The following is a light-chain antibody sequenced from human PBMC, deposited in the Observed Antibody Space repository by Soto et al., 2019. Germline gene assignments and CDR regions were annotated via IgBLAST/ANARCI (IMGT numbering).Light chain of an antibody. CDR3: AAWDDSFNGLYV. V-gene: IGLV1-44*01. J-gene: IGLJ1*01. CDR1: TSNIESAT. CDR2: NNY. Sequence: QSVLTQPPSASGTPGQRVTFSCSGSTSNIESATANWYQQLPGTAPKLLIFNNYQRPSGVPDRFSGSRSATSASLAISGLQSEDEGDYYCAAWDDSFNGLYVFGTGTKVTVL.